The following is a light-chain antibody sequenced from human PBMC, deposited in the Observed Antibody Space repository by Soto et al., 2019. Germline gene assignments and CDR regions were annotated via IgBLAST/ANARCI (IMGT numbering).Light chain of an antibody. J-gene: IGLJ3*02. CDR1: SSDVGYFDY. V-gene: IGLV2-14*03. CDR3: SSYASGSTHVL. CDR2: DVS. Sequence: QSVLAQPASVSGSPGQSITISCTGTSSDVGYFDYVSWYQQHPGKAPKLMIFDVSDRSSGVSDRFSGSKSGNTASLTISGLQAEDEADYFCSSYASGSTHVLFVGGTKVTVL.